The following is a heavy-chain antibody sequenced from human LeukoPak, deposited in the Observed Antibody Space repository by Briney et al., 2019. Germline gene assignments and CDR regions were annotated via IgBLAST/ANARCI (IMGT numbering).Heavy chain of an antibody. V-gene: IGHV3-48*02. CDR1: GFTFSTYS. J-gene: IGHJ4*02. CDR3: ARDPGYSYALDY. D-gene: IGHD5-18*01. Sequence: PGGSLRLSCSASGFTFSTYSMNWVRQAPGKGLEWLSYISWGSNVIYYADSVKGRFTTSRDDAKNSLFLQMNSLTDEDTAVYYCARDPGYSYALDYWGRGTLVTASS. CDR2: ISWGSNVI.